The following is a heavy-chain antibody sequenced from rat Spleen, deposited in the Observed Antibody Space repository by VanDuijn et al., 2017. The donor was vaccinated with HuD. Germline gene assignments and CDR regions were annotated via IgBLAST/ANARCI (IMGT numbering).Heavy chain of an antibody. Sequence: EVQLVESGGGLVQPGRSLKLSCAASGFTFSNYDMAWVRQAPTKGLEWVASISTSGGSTYYRDSVKGRFTVSRDNAKSTLYLQMDSLRSEDTATYYCARSLSYIYHPQAKAGVMDAWGQGASVTVSS. CDR3: ARSLSYIYHPQAKAGVMDA. CDR2: ISTSGGST. V-gene: IGHV5-25*01. D-gene: IGHD1-2*01. CDR1: GFTFSNYD. J-gene: IGHJ4*01.